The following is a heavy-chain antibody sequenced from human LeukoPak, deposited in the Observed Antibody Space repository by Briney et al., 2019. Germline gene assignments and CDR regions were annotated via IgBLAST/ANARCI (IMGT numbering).Heavy chain of an antibody. CDR1: GFTFRSYS. Sequence: GGSLRLSCAASGFTFRSYSMNWVRQAPGKGLEWVSSISSSSSYIYYADSVKGRFTISRDNAKNSLYLQMNSLRAEDTAVYYCARDPAGNGGNYGYWGQGTLVTVSS. CDR3: ARDPAGNGGNYGY. V-gene: IGHV3-21*01. D-gene: IGHD4-23*01. J-gene: IGHJ4*02. CDR2: ISSSSSYI.